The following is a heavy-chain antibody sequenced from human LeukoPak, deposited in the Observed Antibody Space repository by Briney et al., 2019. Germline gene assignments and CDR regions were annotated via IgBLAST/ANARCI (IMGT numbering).Heavy chain of an antibody. CDR2: ISGSGGST. CDR1: GFIFSSYA. CDR3: AKVYCSSTSCECFDY. Sequence: GGSLRLSCAASGFIFSSYAMSWVRQAPGKGLEWVSAISGSGGSTYYADSVKGRFTISRDNSKNTLYLQMNSLRAEDTAVYYCAKVYCSSTSCECFDYWGQGTLVTVSS. J-gene: IGHJ4*02. D-gene: IGHD2-2*01. V-gene: IGHV3-23*01.